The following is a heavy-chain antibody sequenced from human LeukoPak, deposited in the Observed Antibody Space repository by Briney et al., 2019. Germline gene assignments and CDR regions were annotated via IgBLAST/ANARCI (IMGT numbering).Heavy chain of an antibody. Sequence: GGSLRLSCAASGFTFSSYAMSWVRQAPGKGLEWVSGIIRSGGSTYYADSVKGRFTISRDNSKNTLYLQMNSLRAEDTAVYYCARGGDYLDYWGQGDLVTVYS. CDR2: IIRSGGST. J-gene: IGHJ4*02. CDR3: ARGGDYLDY. CDR1: GFTFSSYA. V-gene: IGHV3-23*01.